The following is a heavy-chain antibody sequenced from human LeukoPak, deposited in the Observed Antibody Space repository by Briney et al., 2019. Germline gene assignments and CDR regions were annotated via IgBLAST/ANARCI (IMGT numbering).Heavy chain of an antibody. CDR1: GFTFSSYA. Sequence: GGSLRLSCAASGFTFSSYAMSWVRQAPGKGLEWVSAISGSGGSTYYADSVKGRFTISRDNSKNTLYLQMNSLRAEDTAVYYCAKASIFSSSWCGYFDYWGQGTLVTVSS. D-gene: IGHD6-13*01. J-gene: IGHJ4*02. CDR2: ISGSGGST. CDR3: AKASIFSSSWCGYFDY. V-gene: IGHV3-23*01.